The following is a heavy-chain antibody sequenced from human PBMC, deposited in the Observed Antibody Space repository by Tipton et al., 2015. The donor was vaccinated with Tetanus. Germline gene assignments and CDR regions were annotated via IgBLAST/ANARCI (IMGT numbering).Heavy chain of an antibody. CDR3: EGDTGSTYAMDV. Sequence: TLSLTCTVSGGSISSSSHYWTWIRQRPGQGLEWIGYVYYSGTTYFDLSLQSPLTLSVATSRNLLSLKLTSLTAADTDCYYCEGDTGSTYAMDVWGQ. CDR1: GGSISSSSHY. D-gene: IGHD1-1*01. CDR2: VYYSGTT. J-gene: IGHJ6*02. V-gene: IGHV4-31*01.